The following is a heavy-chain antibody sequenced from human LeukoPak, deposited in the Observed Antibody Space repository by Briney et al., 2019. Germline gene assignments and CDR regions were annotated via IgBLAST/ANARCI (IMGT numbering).Heavy chain of an antibody. Sequence: GASVKVSCKASGGTFSSYAISWVRQAPGQGLEWMGGIIPIFGTANYAQKFQGRVTITADESTSTAYMELSSLRSEDTAVYCCASTASVQPSFFDYWGQGTLVTVSS. CDR3: ASTASVQPSFFDY. D-gene: IGHD3-16*02. CDR2: IIPIFGTA. V-gene: IGHV1-69*13. CDR1: GGTFSSYA. J-gene: IGHJ4*02.